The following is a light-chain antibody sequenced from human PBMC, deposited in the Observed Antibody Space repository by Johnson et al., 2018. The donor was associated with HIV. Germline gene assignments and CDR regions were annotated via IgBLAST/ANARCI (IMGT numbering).Light chain of an antibody. CDR2: ENT. CDR3: GTWGGV. V-gene: IGLV1-51*02. J-gene: IGLJ1*01. CDR1: SSNIGNNY. Sequence: QSILTQPPSVSAAPGQKVTISCSGTSSNIGNNYVSWYQQLPGTAPKLLIYENTKRPSGIPDRFSGSKSGTSATLDITGLQTGDEADYYCGTWGGVFGTGTKVTVL.